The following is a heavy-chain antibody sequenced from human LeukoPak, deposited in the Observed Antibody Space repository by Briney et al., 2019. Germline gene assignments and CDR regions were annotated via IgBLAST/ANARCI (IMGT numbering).Heavy chain of an antibody. CDR2: IGTRSNPI. D-gene: IGHD1-26*01. CDR3: AREARGSGRDFDY. Sequence: PGGSLRLSCAASEVSFSDFYMSWIRQAPGMGLEWISYIGTRSNPIYYADSVKGRFTISRDDAKNSLYLQMNSLRDEDTAVYFCAREARGSGRDFDYWGQGILVTVSS. V-gene: IGHV3-11*01. J-gene: IGHJ4*02. CDR1: EVSFSDFY.